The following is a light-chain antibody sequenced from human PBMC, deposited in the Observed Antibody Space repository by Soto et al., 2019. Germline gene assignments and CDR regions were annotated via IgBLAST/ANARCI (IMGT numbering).Light chain of an antibody. V-gene: IGLV1-44*01. CDR3: AAWDDSLNGRV. CDR1: SSNIGSNT. J-gene: IGLJ1*01. Sequence: SVLSQPPSSSVTPGQRVTISFSGSSSNIGSNTVNWYQHLPGTAPKLLIYSNNQRPSGVPDRFSGSKSGTSASLAISGLQSEDEADYYCAAWDDSLNGRVFGTGTKVTVL. CDR2: SNN.